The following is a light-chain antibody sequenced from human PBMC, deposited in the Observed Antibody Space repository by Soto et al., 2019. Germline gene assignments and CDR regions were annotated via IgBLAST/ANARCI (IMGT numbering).Light chain of an antibody. Sequence: DIVLTQSPGTLYLSPGERATLSCRASQSVTSSYLAWYQQKPGQAPRLLIYTASSRATGFPDRFSGSGSGTDFTLTISRLEPEDSAVYYCQQYSTSPLTFGGGTKVDIK. CDR1: QSVTSSY. V-gene: IGKV3-20*01. CDR3: QQYSTSPLT. J-gene: IGKJ4*01. CDR2: TAS.